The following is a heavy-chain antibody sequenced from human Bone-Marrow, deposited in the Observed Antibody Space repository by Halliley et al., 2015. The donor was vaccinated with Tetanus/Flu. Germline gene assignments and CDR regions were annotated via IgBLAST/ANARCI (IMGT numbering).Heavy chain of an antibody. CDR3: ARGRNVPRRDAGWFDP. V-gene: IGHV3-7*04. J-gene: IGHJ5*02. D-gene: IGHD2-2*01. CDR2: GSEK. Sequence: GSEKYYVGSVKGRFTIPRDNAKNSLYLQMNSLRAEDTAVYYCARGRNVPRRDAGWFDPWGQGTLVTVSP.